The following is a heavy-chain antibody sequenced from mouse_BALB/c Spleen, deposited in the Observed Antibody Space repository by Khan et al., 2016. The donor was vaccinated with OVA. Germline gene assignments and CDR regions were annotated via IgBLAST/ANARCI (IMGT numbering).Heavy chain of an antibody. D-gene: IGHD2-14*01. V-gene: IGHV3-2*02. J-gene: IGHJ2*01. CDR2: ISYSGST. CDR1: GYSITSGYG. Sequence: EVKLLESGPGLVKPSQSLSLTCTVTGYSITSGYGWNWIRQFPGNKLEWMGYISYSGSTNYNPSLKSRISITRDTSKNQFFLQLNSVTTEDTATYYCASTDRIKYWGQGTTLTVSS. CDR3: ASTDRIKY.